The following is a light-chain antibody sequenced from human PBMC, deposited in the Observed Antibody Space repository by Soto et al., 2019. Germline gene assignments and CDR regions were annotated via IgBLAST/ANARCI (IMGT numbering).Light chain of an antibody. CDR1: SSDVGGYNY. Sequence: CALTQPASVSGSPGQSITISCTGTSSDVGGYNYVSWYQQHPVKAPKLMIYDVTNRPSGVSDRFSGSKSGNTASLTISGLQAEGEADYYCSSYTSSSTPYVFGTGTKLTVL. CDR2: DVT. J-gene: IGLJ1*01. CDR3: SSYTSSSTPYV. V-gene: IGLV2-14*01.